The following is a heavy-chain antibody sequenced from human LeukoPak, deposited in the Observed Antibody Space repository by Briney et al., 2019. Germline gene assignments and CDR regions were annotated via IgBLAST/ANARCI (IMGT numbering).Heavy chain of an antibody. V-gene: IGHV3-48*01. CDR3: AKVAETGSYLHWFDP. CDR1: GFTFSTYS. CDR2: ISSSGGTI. D-gene: IGHD1-26*01. J-gene: IGHJ5*02. Sequence: GGSLRLSCAASGFTFSTYSMNWVRQAPGKGLEWVSYISSSGGTIYYADSVKGRFTISRGNSKNTLYLQMNSLRAEDTAVYYCAKVAETGSYLHWFDPWGQGTLVTVSS.